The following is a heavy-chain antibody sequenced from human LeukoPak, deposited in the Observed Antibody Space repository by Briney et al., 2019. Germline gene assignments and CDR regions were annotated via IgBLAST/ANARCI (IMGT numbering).Heavy chain of an antibody. CDR1: GFTFSSYW. Sequence: GGSLRLSCAASGFTFSSYWMSWVRQAPGKGLEWVANIKQGGSEKYYVDSVKGRFTISRDNAKNSLYLQMNSLRAEDTAVYYCARVWVRIAAAGTLDYWGQGTLVTVSS. J-gene: IGHJ4*02. V-gene: IGHV3-7*01. CDR2: IKQGGSEK. CDR3: ARVWVRIAAAGTLDY. D-gene: IGHD6-13*01.